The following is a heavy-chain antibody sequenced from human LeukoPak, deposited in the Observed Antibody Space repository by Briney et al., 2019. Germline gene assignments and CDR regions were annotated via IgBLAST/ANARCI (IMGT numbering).Heavy chain of an antibody. CDR2: INHSGST. D-gene: IGHD4-11*01. V-gene: IGHV4-34*01. Sequence: SETLSLTCAVYGGSFSGYYWSWIRQPPGKGLEWIGEINHSGSTNYNPSLTSRVTISVDTSKNQFSLKLSSVTAADTAVYYCARMVADYSNYAPPGYYYYYYMDVWGKGTTVTVSS. CDR3: ARMVADYSNYAPPGYYYYYYMDV. J-gene: IGHJ6*03. CDR1: GGSFSGYY.